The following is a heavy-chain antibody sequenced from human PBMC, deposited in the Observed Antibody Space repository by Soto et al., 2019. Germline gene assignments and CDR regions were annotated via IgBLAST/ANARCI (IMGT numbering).Heavy chain of an antibody. Sequence: SQTLSLTCAISGDSVSSDITSWNWIRQSPSRGLEWLGRTYYRSKWFHDYAASVKSRITINPDTSKNQFSLELNSMTPEDTAVYYCARGNALDVWAQGTVVTV. D-gene: IGHD3-10*01. CDR2: TYYRSKWFH. V-gene: IGHV6-1*01. CDR1: GDSVSSDITS. CDR3: ARGNALDV. J-gene: IGHJ3*01.